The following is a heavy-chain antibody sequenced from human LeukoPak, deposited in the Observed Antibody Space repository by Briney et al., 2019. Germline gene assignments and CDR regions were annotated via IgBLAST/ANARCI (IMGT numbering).Heavy chain of an antibody. Sequence: SETLSLTCTVSGGSISGYYWSWIRQPPGKGLEWIGYIYYSGSTIYNPSLKSRVTISVDTSKNQFSLKLSSVTAADTAVYYCARVRMDDSSGYPYYYYGMDVWGQGTTVTVSS. CDR3: ARVRMDDSSGYPYYYYGMDV. V-gene: IGHV4-59*01. CDR2: IYYSGST. J-gene: IGHJ6*02. CDR1: GGSISGYY. D-gene: IGHD3-22*01.